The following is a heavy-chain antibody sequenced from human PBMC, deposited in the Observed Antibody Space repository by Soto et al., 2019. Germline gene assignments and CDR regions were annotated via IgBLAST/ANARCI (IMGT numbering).Heavy chain of an antibody. CDR2: IYYSGST. CDR1: GGSISSSSYY. D-gene: IGHD2-2*01. V-gene: IGHV4-39*01. CDR3: ARHRDQYQLLDQKYYFDY. J-gene: IGHJ4*02. Sequence: SETLSLTCTVSGGSISSSSYYWGWLRQPPGKGLEWIGSIYYSGSTYYNPSLKSRVTISVDTSKNQFSLKLSSVTAADTAVYNCARHRDQYQLLDQKYYFDYWGQGTRVTVSS.